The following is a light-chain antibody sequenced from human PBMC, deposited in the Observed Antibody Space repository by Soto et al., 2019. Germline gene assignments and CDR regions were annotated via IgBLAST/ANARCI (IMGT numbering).Light chain of an antibody. Sequence: EIVLTQSPGTLSFSSVERATLSCRASQSVSSSYLAWYQQKPGQAPRLLIYGASSRATGIPDRFSGSGSGTDFTLTISRLEPEDFAMYYCQQYGSSPWTFGQGTKVDI. CDR3: QQYGSSPWT. CDR1: QSVSSSY. J-gene: IGKJ1*01. CDR2: GAS. V-gene: IGKV3-20*01.